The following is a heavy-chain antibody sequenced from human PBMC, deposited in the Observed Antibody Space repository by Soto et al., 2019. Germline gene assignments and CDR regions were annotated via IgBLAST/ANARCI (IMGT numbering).Heavy chain of an antibody. CDR1: GGTFSSYA. CDR3: AGQRATTVAPFDY. J-gene: IGHJ4*02. D-gene: IGHD4-17*01. CDR2: IIPIFGTA. Sequence: SVKVSCKASGGTFSSYAISWVRQAPGQGLEWMGGIIPIFGTANYAQKFQGRGTITADESTSTAYMELSSLRAEDTAVYYCAGQRATTVAPFDYWGQGTLGTVSS. V-gene: IGHV1-69*13.